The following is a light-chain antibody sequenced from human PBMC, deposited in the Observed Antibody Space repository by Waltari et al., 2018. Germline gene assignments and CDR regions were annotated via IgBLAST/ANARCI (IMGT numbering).Light chain of an antibody. V-gene: IGKV1-5*01. J-gene: IGKJ1*01. CDR1: QRIVRK. CDR2: DVS. CDR3: QHYYTSSWT. Sequence: IQMTQSPSTLSASVGDRVTITFRASQRIVRKLDWYRKKPGKAPNLLIYDVSSFDSGVPSRFTGSGSGTEFTLTISNLQPDDFATYYCQHYYTSSWTFGQGTKVEIK.